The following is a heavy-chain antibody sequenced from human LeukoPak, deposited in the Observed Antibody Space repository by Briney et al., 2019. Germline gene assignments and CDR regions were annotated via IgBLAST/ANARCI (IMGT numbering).Heavy chain of an antibody. CDR3: ARLMTTRNWFDP. CDR2: IYYSGST. CDR1: GGSISSGGYY. V-gene: IGHV4-61*08. J-gene: IGHJ5*02. Sequence: SETLSLTCTVSGGSISSGGYYWSWIRQHPGKGLEWIGYIYYSGSTNYNPSLKSRVTISVDTSKNQFSLKLSSVTAADTAVYYCARLMTTRNWFDPWGQGTLVTVSS. D-gene: IGHD3-16*01.